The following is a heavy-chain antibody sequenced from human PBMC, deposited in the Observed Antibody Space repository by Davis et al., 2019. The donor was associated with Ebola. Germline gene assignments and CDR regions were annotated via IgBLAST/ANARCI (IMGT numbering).Heavy chain of an antibody. Sequence: GESLKISCKGSGYSYVTYWTTWVRQKPGKGLEWMGKIDPSDSQIYYNPSFQGHVTISADKSITTAYLQWNTLKASDTAVYYCARGEDNSGWYSGWWFDSWGQGTRVTVSS. V-gene: IGHV5-10-1*01. J-gene: IGHJ5*01. CDR3: ARGEDNSGWYSGWWFDS. CDR2: IDPSDSQI. D-gene: IGHD6-19*01. CDR1: GYSYVTYW.